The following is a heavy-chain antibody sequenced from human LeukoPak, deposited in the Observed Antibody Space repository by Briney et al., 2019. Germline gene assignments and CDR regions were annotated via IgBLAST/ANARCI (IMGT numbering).Heavy chain of an antibody. CDR1: GLTFSSYS. V-gene: IGHV3-21*01. D-gene: IGHD1-1*01. CDR3: ATPTAGTWHFDY. J-gene: IGHJ4*02. CDR2: ISSSSSYI. Sequence: GGSPRLSCAASGLTFSSYSMNWVRQAPGKGLEWVSSISSSSSYIYYADSVKGRFTISRDNAKNSLYLQMNSLRAEDTAVYYCATPTAGTWHFDYWGQGTLVTVSS.